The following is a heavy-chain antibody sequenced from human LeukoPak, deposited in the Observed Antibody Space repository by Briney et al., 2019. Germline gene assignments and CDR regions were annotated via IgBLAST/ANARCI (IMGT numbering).Heavy chain of an antibody. V-gene: IGHV1-69*13. CDR2: IIPIFGTA. CDR1: GGTFSSYA. CDR3: ARWAAADPFKYSFDY. D-gene: IGHD6-13*01. Sequence: SVKVSCKASGGTFSSYASSWVRQAPGRGLEWMGGIIPIFGTANYAQKFQGRVTITADESTSTAYMELSSLRSEDTAVYYCARWAAADPFKYSFDYWGQGTLVTVSS. J-gene: IGHJ4*02.